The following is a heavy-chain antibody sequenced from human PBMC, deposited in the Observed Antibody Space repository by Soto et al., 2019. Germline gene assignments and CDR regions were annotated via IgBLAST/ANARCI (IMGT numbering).Heavy chain of an antibody. J-gene: IGHJ6*02. CDR2: INHSGST. CDR1: GGSFSGYY. Sequence: SETLSLTCAVYGGSFSGYYWSWIRQPPGKGLEWIGEINHSGSTNYNPSLKSRVTISVDTSKNQFSLKLSSVTAADTAVYYCARGIRYSYGYSYYYYYGMDVWGQGTTVTVSS. D-gene: IGHD5-18*01. CDR3: ARGIRYSYGYSYYYYYGMDV. V-gene: IGHV4-34*01.